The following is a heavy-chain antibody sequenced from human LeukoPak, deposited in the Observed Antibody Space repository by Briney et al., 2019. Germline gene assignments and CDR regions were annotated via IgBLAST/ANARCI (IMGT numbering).Heavy chain of an antibody. CDR2: INHSGST. J-gene: IGHJ3*02. D-gene: IGHD6-19*01. V-gene: IGHV4-34*01. CDR1: GGSFSGYY. Sequence: SETLSLTCAVYGGSFSGYYWSWIRQPPGKGLEWIGEINHSGSTNYNPSLKSRVTISEDTSKNQLSLKLSSVTAVDTAVYYCARMASSGWYLDAFDIWGQGTMVTVSS. CDR3: ARMASSGWYLDAFDI.